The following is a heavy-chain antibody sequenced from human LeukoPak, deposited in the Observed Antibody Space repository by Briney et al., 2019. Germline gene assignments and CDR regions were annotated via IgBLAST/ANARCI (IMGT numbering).Heavy chain of an antibody. V-gene: IGHV3-74*01. CDR1: GFTFSSYG. CDR2: INSDGSTT. Sequence: GGSLRLSCAASGFTFSSYGTHWVRQAPGKGLVWVSRINSDGSTTSYADSVKGRFTISRDNAKNTLYLQMNSLRAEDTAVYYCSRDTADAAFDIWGQGTMVTVSS. D-gene: IGHD5-24*01. J-gene: IGHJ3*02. CDR3: SRDTADAAFDI.